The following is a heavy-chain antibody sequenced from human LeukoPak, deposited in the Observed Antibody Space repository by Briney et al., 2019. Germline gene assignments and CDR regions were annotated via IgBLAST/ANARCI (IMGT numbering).Heavy chain of an antibody. J-gene: IGHJ5*02. CDR3: ARGRYFDWYNWFDP. Sequence: SETLSLTCAVYGGSFSGYYWSWIRQPPGKGLEWIGEINHSGSTNYNPSLKSRVTISVDTSKNQFSLKLNSVTAADTAVYYCARGRYFDWYNWFDPWGQGTLVTVSS. CDR1: GGSFSGYY. CDR2: INHSGST. D-gene: IGHD3-9*01. V-gene: IGHV4-34*01.